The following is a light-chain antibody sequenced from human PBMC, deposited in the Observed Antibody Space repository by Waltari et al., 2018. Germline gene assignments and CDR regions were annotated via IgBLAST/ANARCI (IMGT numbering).Light chain of an antibody. J-gene: IGKJ3*01. CDR2: QVS. CDR1: QSLVFSDGNTY. CDR3: MQGSYWPFT. V-gene: IGKV2-30*01. Sequence: EVVMTQSPLSLPVTLGQPASISCRSSQSLVFSDGNTYLNWFQQRPGKSPRPLIHQVSNRDSGVPARFSGSGSGTDFTLKISRVEAEDVGVYYCMQGSYWPFTFGPGTKVDIK.